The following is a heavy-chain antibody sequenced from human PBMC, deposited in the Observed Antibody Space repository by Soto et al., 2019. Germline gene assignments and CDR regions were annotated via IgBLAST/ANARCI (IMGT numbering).Heavy chain of an antibody. J-gene: IGHJ6*02. V-gene: IGHV1-2*04. CDR1: GSSXTGYH. Sequence: SXKVSYVASGSSXTGYHLHLVRQAPGQGLEWLGRINPKSGGTSTAQKFQGWVTMTRDRSISTVYMELTRLRSDDTAVYFCARANSTACSNGVCSFFYKHEMDVWGQGTTGTVSS. CDR2: INPKSGGT. D-gene: IGHD2-8*01. CDR3: ARANSTACSNGVCSFFYKHEMDV.